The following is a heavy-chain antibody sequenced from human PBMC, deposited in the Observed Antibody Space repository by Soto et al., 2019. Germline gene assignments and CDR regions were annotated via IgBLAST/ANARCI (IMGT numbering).Heavy chain of an antibody. D-gene: IGHD3-3*01. V-gene: IGHV3-15*01. CDR3: TTDRDVWNAGTSLFDPFVI. J-gene: IGHJ3*02. CDR2: IKSKTDGGTT. Sequence: GGSLRLSCAASGFTFSNAWMSWVRQAPGKGLEWVCRIKSKTDGGTTDYAALVKGRFTISRDDSKNTLYLQMNSLKTEDTAVSYCTTDRDVWNAGTSLFDPFVISGQGKMVAVAS. CDR1: GFTFSNAW.